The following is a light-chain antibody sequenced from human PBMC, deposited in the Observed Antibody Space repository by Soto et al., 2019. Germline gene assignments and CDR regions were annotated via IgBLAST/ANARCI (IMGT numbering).Light chain of an antibody. CDR1: QSISSW. Sequence: DIQMTQSPSTLSASVGDRVTITCRASQSISSWLAWYQQKPGKAPKLLIYKASSLESGVPSRFSGSGSGTEFTLTISSLQPDDFATYYCQQYITFPYTFGQGTKLEIK. V-gene: IGKV1-5*03. CDR3: QQYITFPYT. J-gene: IGKJ2*01. CDR2: KAS.